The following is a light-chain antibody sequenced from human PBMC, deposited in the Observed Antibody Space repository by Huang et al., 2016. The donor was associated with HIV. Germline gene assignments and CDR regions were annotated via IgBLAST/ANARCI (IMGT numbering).Light chain of an antibody. CDR3: QQYGSFST. Sequence: DIQMTQSPSTLSASVGDRVTITCRASQSIANYLAWYQQRPGQPPKLLIYKASTLEDGIPSRFSGDGHGTDFTLTISGLQPDDFATYYCQQYGSFSTFGHGTKVEVK. V-gene: IGKV1-5*03. CDR1: QSIANY. CDR2: KAS. J-gene: IGKJ1*01.